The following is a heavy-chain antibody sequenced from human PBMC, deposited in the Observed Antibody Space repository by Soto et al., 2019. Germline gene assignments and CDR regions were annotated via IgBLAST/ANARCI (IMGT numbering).Heavy chain of an antibody. J-gene: IGHJ4*02. Sequence: PSETLSLTCTGSGGSISSYYWSWIRQPPGKGLEWIGYFYYSGSTNYNPSLKSRVTISVDTSKNHFSLKLSSVTAADMAVYYCARDKITGLFDYWGQGTLVTVSS. CDR2: FYYSGST. CDR3: ARDKITGLFDY. V-gene: IGHV4-59*01. CDR1: GGSISSYY. D-gene: IGHD2-8*02.